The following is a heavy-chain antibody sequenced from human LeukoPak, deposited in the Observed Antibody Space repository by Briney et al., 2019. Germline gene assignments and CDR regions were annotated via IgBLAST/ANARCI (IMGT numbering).Heavy chain of an antibody. CDR3: AKRSPYYLDY. J-gene: IGHJ4*02. CDR2: IGSTGTNT. D-gene: IGHD2-15*01. Sequence: GGSLRLSCAASGFTFSSYAMDWVRQAPGKGLEWVSAIGSTGTNTYYADSVKGRFTISRDNSKNTLYLQMNSLRAEDTALYYCAKRSPYYLDYWDQGTVVTVSS. CDR1: GFTFSSYA. V-gene: IGHV3-23*01.